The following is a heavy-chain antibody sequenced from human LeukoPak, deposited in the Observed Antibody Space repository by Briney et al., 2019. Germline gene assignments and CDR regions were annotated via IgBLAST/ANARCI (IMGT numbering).Heavy chain of an antibody. V-gene: IGHV3-20*01. D-gene: IGHD3-10*01. CDR3: ARRGRLGIDY. CDR2: INWNGGST. Sequence: GGSLRLSCAASGFTFGDYGMSWVRQAPGKGLEWVAGINWNGGSTGYADSVKGRFTISRDNAKNSLYLQMNSLRADDTALYHCARRGRLGIDYWGQGTLVTVSS. J-gene: IGHJ4*02. CDR1: GFTFGDYG.